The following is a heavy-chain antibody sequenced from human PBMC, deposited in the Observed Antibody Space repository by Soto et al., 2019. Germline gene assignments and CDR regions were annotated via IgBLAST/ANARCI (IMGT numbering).Heavy chain of an antibody. J-gene: IGHJ6*02. CDR3: AREAYDFWSGYYTRGVYYYYGMDV. CDR1: GYTFTSYG. D-gene: IGHD3-3*01. V-gene: IGHV1-18*04. CDR2: ISAYNGNT. Sequence: QVQLVQSGAEVKKPGASVKVSCKASGYTFTSYGISWGRQAPGQGLEWMGWISAYNGNTNYAQKLQGRVTMTTDTSTSTAYMELRSLRSDDTAVYYCAREAYDFWSGYYTRGVYYYYGMDVWGQGTTVTVSS.